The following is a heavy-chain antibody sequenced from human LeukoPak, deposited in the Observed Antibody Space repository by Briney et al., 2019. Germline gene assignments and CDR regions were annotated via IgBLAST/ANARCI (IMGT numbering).Heavy chain of an antibody. D-gene: IGHD3-3*01. CDR1: GFTFSSYS. CDR3: ARMVFWSAPAAEYMDV. CDR2: ISSSSSYI. J-gene: IGHJ6*03. Sequence: GGSLRLSCAASGFTFSSYSMNWVRQAPGKGLEWVSSISSSSSYIYYADSVKGRFTISRDNAKNSLYLQMNSLRAEDTAVYYCARMVFWSAPAAEYMDVWGKGTTVTVSS. V-gene: IGHV3-21*01.